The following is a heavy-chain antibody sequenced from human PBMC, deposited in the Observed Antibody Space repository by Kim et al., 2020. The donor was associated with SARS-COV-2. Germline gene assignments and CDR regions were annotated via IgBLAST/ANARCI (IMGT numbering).Heavy chain of an antibody. V-gene: IGHV3-73*01. J-gene: IGHJ3*02. CDR1: GFTFSDSP. CDR3: TRIPGTPFAFWDAFDI. CDR2: IRSKANSYAI. D-gene: IGHD1-1*01. Sequence: GGSLRLSCAASGFTFSDSPMHWVRQASGKGLEWVGRIRSKANSYAIAYAASVRGRFIISRDDSKNTAYLQMNSLKTEDTAVYYCTRIPGTPFAFWDAFDIWGQGTMVTVSS.